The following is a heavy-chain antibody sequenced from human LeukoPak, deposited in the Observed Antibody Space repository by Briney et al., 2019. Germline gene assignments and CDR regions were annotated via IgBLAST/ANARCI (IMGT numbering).Heavy chain of an antibody. V-gene: IGHV4-34*01. J-gene: IGHJ4*02. Sequence: SETLSLTCAVYGGSFSGYYWSWIRQPPGKGLEWIGEVNHSGSTNYNPSLKSRVTISVDTSKNQFSLKLSSVTAADTAVYYCARGEAGDYVQPGNFDYWGQGTLVTVSS. CDR3: ARGEAGDYVQPGNFDY. D-gene: IGHD3-16*01. CDR2: VNHSGST. CDR1: GGSFSGYY.